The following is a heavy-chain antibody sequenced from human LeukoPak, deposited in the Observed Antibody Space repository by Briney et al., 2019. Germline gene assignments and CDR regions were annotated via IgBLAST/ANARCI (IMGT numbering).Heavy chain of an antibody. CDR3: ARSEDTAVTHFFDY. V-gene: IGHV4-34*01. J-gene: IGHJ4*02. CDR1: GGSFSGYY. Sequence: SETLSLTCAVYGGSFSGYYWSWIRQPPGKGLEWIGEINHSGSTNYNPSLKSRVTISVDTSKNQFSLKLSSVTAADTAVYYCARSEDTAVTHFFDYWGQGTLVTVSS. CDR2: INHSGST. D-gene: IGHD4-23*01.